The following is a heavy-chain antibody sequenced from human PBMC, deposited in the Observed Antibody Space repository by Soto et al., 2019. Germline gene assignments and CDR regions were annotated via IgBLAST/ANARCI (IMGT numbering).Heavy chain of an antibody. CDR3: VRSFGWYGIDY. Sequence: QVLLQESGPGLVQPSGTLSLSCAVSGVSISSNYYWGWVRQSPGKGLEWLGDISHIGSVNYSPSLMIRVTISMDRSENQFSLKLNSVTAADTTVSYCVRSFGWYGIDYWGQGPLVIVSS. D-gene: IGHD6-19*01. V-gene: IGHV4-4*02. CDR1: GVSISSNYY. J-gene: IGHJ4*02. CDR2: ISHIGSV.